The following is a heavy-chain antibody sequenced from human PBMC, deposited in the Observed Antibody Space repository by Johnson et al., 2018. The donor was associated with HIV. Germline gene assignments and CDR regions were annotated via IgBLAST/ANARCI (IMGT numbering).Heavy chain of an antibody. CDR2: IDTAGDT. CDR1: GFTFSNYD. V-gene: IGHV3-13*01. J-gene: IGHJ3*02. CDR3: ARGGSHITIFGVDINMGAFDI. Sequence: VQLVESGGGVVQPGGSLRLSCAASGFTFSNYDMYWVRQATGKGLEWVSGIDTAGDTHYADSLKGRFTISREDAKNSLYLQMNSLRAGDTAVYYCARGGSHITIFGVDINMGAFDIWGQGTLVTLSS. D-gene: IGHD3-3*01.